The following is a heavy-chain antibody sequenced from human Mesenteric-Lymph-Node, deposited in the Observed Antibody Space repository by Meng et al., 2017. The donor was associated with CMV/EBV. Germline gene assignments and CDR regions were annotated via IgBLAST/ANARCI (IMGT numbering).Heavy chain of an antibody. Sequence: SETLSLTCAVSGGSISTYYWSWIRQPPGKGLEWIGYIYSGSTDYNPSLTSRVTISVDTSSNRFSLKLTSVTAADTAVYFCARDGPFDGDYIWGQGTLVTVSS. CDR1: GGSISTYY. CDR2: IYSGST. CDR3: ARDGPFDGDYI. J-gene: IGHJ1*01. V-gene: IGHV4-59*01. D-gene: IGHD4-17*01.